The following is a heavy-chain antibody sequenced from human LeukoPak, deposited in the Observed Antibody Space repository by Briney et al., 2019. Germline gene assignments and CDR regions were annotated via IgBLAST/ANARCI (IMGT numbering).Heavy chain of an antibody. V-gene: IGHV4-39*01. CDR3: ASRDDYGDPFDP. D-gene: IGHD4-17*01. Sequence: SETLSLTCTVSGASISSRSYYWDWIRQPPGKGLEWIGSFYYSGSTYYSPSLKSRATISVDTSKNQFSLKLTSVTAADTAVYYCASRDDYGDPFDPWGQGTLVTVSS. CDR1: GASISSRSYY. J-gene: IGHJ5*02. CDR2: FYYSGST.